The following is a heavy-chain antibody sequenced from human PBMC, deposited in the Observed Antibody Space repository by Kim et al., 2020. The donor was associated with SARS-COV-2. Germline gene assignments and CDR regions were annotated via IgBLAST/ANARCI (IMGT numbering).Heavy chain of an antibody. D-gene: IGHD6-13*01. CDR3: ARDRGQQHTYYYYYGMDV. J-gene: IGHJ6*02. Sequence: KGRFTISRDNSKNTLYLQMNSLRAEDTAVYYCARDRGQQHTYYYYYGMDVWGQGTTVTVSS. V-gene: IGHV3-30*01.